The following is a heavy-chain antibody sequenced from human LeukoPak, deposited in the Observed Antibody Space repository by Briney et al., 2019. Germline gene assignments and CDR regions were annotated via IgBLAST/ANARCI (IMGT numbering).Heavy chain of an antibody. CDR1: GFTFSSYE. CDR3: ARSGLTMIGFDY. CDR2: IGSSDTTI. J-gene: IGHJ4*02. Sequence: GGSLRLSCAASGFTFSSYEMNWVRQAPGKGLEWVSYIGSSDTTIYYGDSVKGRFTISRDNAKKSLYLQMNSLRAEDTAVYYCARSGLTMIGFDYWGQGTLVTVSS. V-gene: IGHV3-48*03. D-gene: IGHD3-22*01.